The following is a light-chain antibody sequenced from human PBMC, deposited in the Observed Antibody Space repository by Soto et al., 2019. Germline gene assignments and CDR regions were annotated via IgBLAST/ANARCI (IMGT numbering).Light chain of an antibody. CDR2: EGS. CDR3: CSYAGSSPV. V-gene: IGLV2-23*03. J-gene: IGLJ1*01. CDR1: RRDVGSYNL. Sequence: QSALTQPASVSGSPGQSITISCTGTRRDVGSYNLVSWYQQHPGKAPKPMIYEGSKRPSGVSNRFSGSKSGNTASLTISGLQAEDEADYYCCSYAGSSPVFGTGTKLTVL.